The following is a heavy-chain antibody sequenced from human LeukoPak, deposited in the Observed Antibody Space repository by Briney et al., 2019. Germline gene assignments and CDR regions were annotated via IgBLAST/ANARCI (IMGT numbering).Heavy chain of an antibody. CDR1: GGSISSRSYY. J-gene: IGHJ5*02. V-gene: IGHV4-39*02. CDR2: IYYSGST. D-gene: IGHD3-16*02. CDR3: ARDENGYVWGSFRA. Sequence: PSETLSLTCTVSGGSISSRSYYWGWIRQPPGKGLEWIGSIYYSGSTYYNPSLQSRVTISVDTSKNQFSLKLNSVTAADTAVYYCARDENGYVWGSFRAWGQGTLVTVSS.